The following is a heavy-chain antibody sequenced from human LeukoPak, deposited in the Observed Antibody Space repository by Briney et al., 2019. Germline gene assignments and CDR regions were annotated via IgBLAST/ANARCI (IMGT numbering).Heavy chain of an antibody. CDR2: IRSKANSYAT. CDR1: GFTFSGSA. CDR3: TRRGMGSSPLWFDP. V-gene: IGHV3-73*01. J-gene: IGHJ5*02. Sequence: GGSLRLPCAASGFTFSGSAMHWVRQASGKGLEWVGRIRSKANSYATAYAASVKGRFTISRDDSKNTAYLQMNSLKTEDTAVYYCTRRGMGSSPLWFDPWGQGTLVTVSS. D-gene: IGHD6-13*01.